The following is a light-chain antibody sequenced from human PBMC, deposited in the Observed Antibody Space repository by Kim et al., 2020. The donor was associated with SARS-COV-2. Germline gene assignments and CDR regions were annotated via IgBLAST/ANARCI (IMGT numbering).Light chain of an antibody. Sequence: SYELTKPPSVSVSPGQTASITCSGDKLGDKYACWYQQKPGQSPVLVIYQDSKRPSGIPERFSGSNSGNTATLTISGTQAMDEAAYYCQAWDSSTYVFGTGTKVTVL. V-gene: IGLV3-1*01. CDR3: QAWDSSTYV. CDR2: QDS. CDR1: KLGDKY. J-gene: IGLJ1*01.